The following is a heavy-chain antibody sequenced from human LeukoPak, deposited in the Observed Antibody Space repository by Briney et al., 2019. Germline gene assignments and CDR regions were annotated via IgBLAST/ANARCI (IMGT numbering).Heavy chain of an antibody. J-gene: IGHJ3*02. D-gene: IGHD4-17*01. CDR1: GSTFSASD. CDR3: AKDRDDYGDPDAFDI. CDR2: IWHDESIK. Sequence: TGGSLRLSCGASGSTFSASDMHWVRQAPGKGLEWVAVIWHDESIKSYADSVKGRFTVSKDNSQTTIYLQMNSLGAEDTAVYYCAKDRDDYGDPDAFDIWGQGTMVTVSS. V-gene: IGHV3-33*06.